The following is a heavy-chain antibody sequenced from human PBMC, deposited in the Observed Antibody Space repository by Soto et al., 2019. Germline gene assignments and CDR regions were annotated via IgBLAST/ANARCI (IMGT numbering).Heavy chain of an antibody. Sequence: SETLSLTCAVYGGSFSGYYWSWIRQPPGKGLEWIGEINHSGSTNYNPSLKSRVTISVDTSKNQFSLKLGSVTAADTAVYYCARFDSGSYYPYYYGMDVWGQGTTVTVSS. J-gene: IGHJ6*02. V-gene: IGHV4-34*01. CDR1: GGSFSGYY. CDR3: ARFDSGSYYPYYYGMDV. CDR2: INHSGST. D-gene: IGHD1-26*01.